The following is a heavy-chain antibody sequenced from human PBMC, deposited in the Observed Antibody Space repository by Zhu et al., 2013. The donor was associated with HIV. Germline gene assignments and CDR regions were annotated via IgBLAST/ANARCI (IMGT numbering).Heavy chain of an antibody. CDR1: GGTFSSYA. D-gene: IGHD2-15*01. CDR2: IIPIFGTA. Sequence: QVQLVQSGAEVKKPGSSVKVSCKASGGTFSSYAISWVRQAPGQGLEWMGGIIPIFGTANYAQKFQGRVTITADESTSTAYMELSSLRSEDTAVYYCARDGADSSHPLPWWYDAFDIWGQGTMVTVSS. CDR3: ARDGADSSHPLPWWYDAFDI. J-gene: IGHJ3*02. V-gene: IGHV1-69*01.